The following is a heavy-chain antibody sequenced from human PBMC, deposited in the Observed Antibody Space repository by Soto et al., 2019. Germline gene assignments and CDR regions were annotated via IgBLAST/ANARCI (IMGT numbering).Heavy chain of an antibody. V-gene: IGHV4-59*11. CDR2: IYHTVNT. CDR3: ARLQYTVVTALDI. D-gene: IGHD2-15*01. CDR1: GVSIGSHF. Sequence: SDTLSLTCSGCGVSIGSHFWSWIRHAPGKGPELVGYIYHTVNTNYNPALKSRVTISMDTSENQLSLQLSSVTAADTAVYYCARLQYTVVTALDIWGQGTMVTVSS. J-gene: IGHJ3*02.